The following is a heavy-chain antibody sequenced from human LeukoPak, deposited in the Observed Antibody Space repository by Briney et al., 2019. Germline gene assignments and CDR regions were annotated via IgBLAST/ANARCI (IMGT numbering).Heavy chain of an antibody. J-gene: IGHJ4*02. V-gene: IGHV3-23*01. CDR3: AKDSPYYDFLTGCCSHFNY. D-gene: IGHD3-9*01. CDR1: GFTFSSYA. CDR2: ISGSGGST. Sequence: GGSLRLSCAASGFTFSSYAMSWVRQAPGKGLEWVSAISGSGGSTYYADSVKGRFTISRDNSKNTLYLQMNSLRAEDTAVYYCAKDSPYYDFLTGCCSHFNYWGQGTLVTVSS.